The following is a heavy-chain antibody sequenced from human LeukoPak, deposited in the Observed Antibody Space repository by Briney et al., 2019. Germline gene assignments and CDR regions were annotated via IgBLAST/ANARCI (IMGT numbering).Heavy chain of an antibody. CDR3: ARLYILTGYYSWDC. V-gene: IGHV4-34*01. D-gene: IGHD3-9*01. CDR1: GGSFSGYY. J-gene: IGHJ4*02. Sequence: SETLSLTCAVYGGSFSGYYWSWIRQPPGKGLEWIGEIYHSGNTNYNPSLKSRVTISVDKSKNQFSLKLSSVTAADTAMYYCARLYILTGYYSWDCWGQGTLVTVSS. CDR2: IYHSGNT.